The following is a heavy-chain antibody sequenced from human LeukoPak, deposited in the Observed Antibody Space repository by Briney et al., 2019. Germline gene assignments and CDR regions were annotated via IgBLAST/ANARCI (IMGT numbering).Heavy chain of an antibody. CDR3: ARAPRDYDILTGNVFDI. CDR1: GGSISSGDYY. D-gene: IGHD3-9*01. J-gene: IGHJ3*02. V-gene: IGHV4-30-4*01. CDR2: IYYSGST. Sequence: SETLSLTCTVSGGSISSGDYYWSWIRQPPGKGLEWIGYIYYSGSTYYNPSLKSRVTISVDTSKNQFSLKLSSVTAADTAVYYCARAPRDYDILTGNVFDIWGQGTMVTVSS.